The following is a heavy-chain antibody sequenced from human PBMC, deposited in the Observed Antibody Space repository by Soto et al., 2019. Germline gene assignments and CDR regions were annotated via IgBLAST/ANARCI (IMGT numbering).Heavy chain of an antibody. V-gene: IGHV3-21*01. CDR3: ARAPPLRWYPGHFDY. J-gene: IGHJ4*02. Sequence: PGGSLRLSCAASGFTFSSYSMNWVRQAPGKGLEWVSSISSSSSYIYYADSVKGRFTISRDNAKNSLYLQMNSLRAEDTAVYYCARAPPLRWYPGHFDYWGQGTLVTVSS. CDR2: ISSSSSYI. CDR1: GFTFSSYS. D-gene: IGHD4-17*01.